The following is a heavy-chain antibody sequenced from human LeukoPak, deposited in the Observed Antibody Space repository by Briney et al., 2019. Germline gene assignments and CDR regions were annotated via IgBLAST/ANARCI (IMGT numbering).Heavy chain of an antibody. J-gene: IGHJ4*02. D-gene: IGHD3-10*01. V-gene: IGHV3-21*01. CDR2: ISSSSSYI. CDR1: GFTFSSYS. Sequence: GGSLRLSCAASGFTFSSYSMNWVRQAPGKGLEWVSSISSSSSYIYYADSVKGRFTISRDNAKNSLYLQMNSLRAEDTAVYYCARGTMVRGVIGDYWGQGTLVTVSS. CDR3: ARGTMVRGVIGDY.